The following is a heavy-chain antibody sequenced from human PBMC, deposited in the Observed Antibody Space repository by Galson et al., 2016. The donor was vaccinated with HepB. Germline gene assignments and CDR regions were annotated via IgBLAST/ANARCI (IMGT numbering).Heavy chain of an antibody. CDR3: ARALVGSTRYFDR. CDR2: IHQSGTT. D-gene: IGHD1-26*01. V-gene: IGHV4-30-2*01. Sequence: TLSLTCAVSGGSISSGGYSWTWIRQPPGKGLEWIGDIHQSGTTDYNPSLKSRVTISIDTSKNHFSLKLTSVTAADTAVYFCARALVGSTRYFDRWGRGTLLTVSS. CDR1: GGSISSGGYS. J-gene: IGHJ2*01.